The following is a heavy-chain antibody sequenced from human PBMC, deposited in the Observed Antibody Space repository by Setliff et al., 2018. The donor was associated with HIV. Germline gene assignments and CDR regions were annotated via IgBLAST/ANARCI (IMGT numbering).Heavy chain of an antibody. CDR3: ARARRDSYDRGRRNHYYIDV. D-gene: IGHD3-22*01. V-gene: IGHV1-8*02. J-gene: IGHJ6*03. CDR2: MNPNSGNT. Sequence: ASVKVSCKASGYAFSSYDINWVRQATGQGLEWMGWMNPNSGNTGYAQKFQGRVTMTRDTSISTAYMELNNLKFEDTAVYYCARARRDSYDRGRRNHYYIDVWGKGTTVTVS. CDR1: GYAFSSYD.